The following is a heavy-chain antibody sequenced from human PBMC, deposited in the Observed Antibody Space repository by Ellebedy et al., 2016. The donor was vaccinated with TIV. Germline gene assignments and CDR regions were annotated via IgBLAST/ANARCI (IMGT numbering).Heavy chain of an antibody. CDR2: ISGSGGST. CDR3: AKDIGKGHYYYGMDV. J-gene: IGHJ6*02. CDR1: GFTFSDYY. V-gene: IGHV3-23*01. Sequence: GESLKISCAASGFTFSDYYMSWIRQAPGKGLEWVSAISGSGGSTYYADSVKGRFTISRDNAKNSLYLQMNSLRAEDMALYYCAKDIGKGHYYYGMDVWGQGTTVTVSS. D-gene: IGHD1-26*01.